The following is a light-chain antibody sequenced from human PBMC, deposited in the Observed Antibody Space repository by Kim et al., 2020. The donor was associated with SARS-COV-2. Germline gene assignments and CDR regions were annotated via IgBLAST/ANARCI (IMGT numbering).Light chain of an antibody. J-gene: IGKJ2*02. V-gene: IGKV1-17*01. CDR1: QGITNN. CDR3: LQHSTYPCT. CDR2: GAS. Sequence: DIQMTQSPSSLSASVGDRVTITCRASQGITNNLGWYQQKPGKGPKRLIYGASSLQSGVPSRFSGSGSGTEFTLTISSLQPEDSATYYCLQHSTYPCTFGQGTKLEIK.